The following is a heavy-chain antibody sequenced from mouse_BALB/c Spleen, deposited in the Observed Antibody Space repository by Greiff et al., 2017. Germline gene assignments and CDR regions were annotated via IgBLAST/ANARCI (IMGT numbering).Heavy chain of an antibody. J-gene: IGHJ2*01. V-gene: IGHV5-17*02. D-gene: IGHD3-3*01. Sequence: EVNVVESGGGLVQPGGSRKLSCAASGFTFSSFGMHWVRQAPEKGLEWVAYISSGSSTIYYADTVKGRFTISRDNPKNTLFLQMTSLRSEDTAMYYCAREGGDYWGQGTTLTVSS. CDR3: AREGGDY. CDR2: ISSGSSTI. CDR1: GFTFSSFG.